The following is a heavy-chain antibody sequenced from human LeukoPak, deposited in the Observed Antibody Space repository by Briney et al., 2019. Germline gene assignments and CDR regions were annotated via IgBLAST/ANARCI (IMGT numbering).Heavy chain of an antibody. CDR2: IYYSGST. D-gene: IGHD4-23*01. CDR3: ARTRVGRPPNYGGNFDY. V-gene: IGHV4-39*01. CDR1: GGSISSSSYY. J-gene: IGHJ4*02. Sequence: SETLSLTCTVSGGSISSSSYYWGWIRQPPGKGLEWIGSIYYSGSTYYNPSLKSRVTISVDTSKNQFSLKLSSVTAADTAVYYCARTRVGRPPNYGGNFDYWGQGTLVTVSS.